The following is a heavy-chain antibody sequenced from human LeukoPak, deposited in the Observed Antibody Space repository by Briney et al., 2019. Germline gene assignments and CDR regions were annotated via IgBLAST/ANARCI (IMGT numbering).Heavy chain of an antibody. V-gene: IGHV3-30*04. CDR3: ARDPRAYHYGSGDAFDI. CDR2: ISYDGSNK. J-gene: IGHJ3*02. D-gene: IGHD3-10*01. Sequence: PGGSLRLSCAASGFTFSSYAMHWVRQAPGKGLEWVAVISYDGSNKYYADSVKGRFTISRDNSKNTLYLQMNSLRAEDTAVYYCARDPRAYHYGSGDAFDIWGQGTMVTVSS. CDR1: GFTFSSYA.